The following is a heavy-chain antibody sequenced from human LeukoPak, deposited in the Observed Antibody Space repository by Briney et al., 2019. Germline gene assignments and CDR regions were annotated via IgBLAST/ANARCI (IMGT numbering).Heavy chain of an antibody. CDR3: ARQTRDGSGSRGYSFDF. D-gene: IGHD3-10*01. Sequence: GESLKISCKGSGYIFTNNWIGWVRQMPGKGLEWMGIIYPGDSDTRYSLSFEGQVTISVDKSVSTAYLQWSSLKASGTAMYYCARQTRDGSGSRGYSFDFWGQGTLVTVSS. CDR1: GYIFTNNW. J-gene: IGHJ4*02. V-gene: IGHV5-51*01. CDR2: IYPGDSDT.